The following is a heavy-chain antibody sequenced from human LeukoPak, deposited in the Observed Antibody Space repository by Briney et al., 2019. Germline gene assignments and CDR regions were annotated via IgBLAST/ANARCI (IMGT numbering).Heavy chain of an antibody. J-gene: IGHJ4*02. CDR3: ARISTMGYSLGY. V-gene: IGHV4/OR15-8*02. D-gene: IGHD5-24*01. Sequence: PSETLSLTCTVSGHFIDSETWLHWVRQPPGKGPEWIGEIYHSGTANYNPSLKSRVTIWMDKSKIQFYLELNSVTGADTAVYYCARISTMGYSLGYWGQGTPVTVSS. CDR1: GHFIDSETW. CDR2: IYHSGTA.